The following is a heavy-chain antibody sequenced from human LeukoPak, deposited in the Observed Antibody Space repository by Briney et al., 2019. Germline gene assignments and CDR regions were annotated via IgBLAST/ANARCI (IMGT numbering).Heavy chain of an antibody. Sequence: SETLSLTCTVSGGSISSYYWSWIRQPPGKGLEWIGYIHYSGSTNYNPSLKSRVTISVDTSKNQFSLKVTSVTAADTAVYHCARGAGYSYGYRPHAFDIWGQGTMVTVSS. CDR1: GGSISSYY. V-gene: IGHV4-59*12. J-gene: IGHJ3*02. CDR3: ARGAGYSYGYRPHAFDI. D-gene: IGHD5-18*01. CDR2: IHYSGST.